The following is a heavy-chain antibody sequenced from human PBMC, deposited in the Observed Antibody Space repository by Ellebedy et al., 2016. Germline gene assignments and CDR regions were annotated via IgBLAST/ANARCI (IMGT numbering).Heavy chain of an antibody. CDR3: ARAEGYKYVLDS. CDR2: IFSGRHT. Sequence: GGSLRLSXAASGFTVTTNYMTWVRQAPGRGLEWVSVIFSGRHTSYADSVKGRFTTSTDNSKNTLFLQMNSLSAEDTAVYYCARAEGYKYVLDSWGLGTLVTVSP. CDR1: GFTVTTNY. J-gene: IGHJ4*02. D-gene: IGHD3-10*02. V-gene: IGHV3-53*05.